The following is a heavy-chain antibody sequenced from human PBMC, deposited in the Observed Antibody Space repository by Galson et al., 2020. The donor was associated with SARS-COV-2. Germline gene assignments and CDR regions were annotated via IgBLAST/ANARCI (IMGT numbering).Heavy chain of an antibody. Sequence: SVKVSCKPSGYTFTGYYLHWVRQAPGQRLEWVGGINANSGVTNHAQKFQGRVTMTRDTSISTAYMELSRLRSDDTAIYYCARDGSSSSQYYFYYYMDVWGKGTTVTVSS. V-gene: IGHV1-2*02. CDR1: GYTFTGYY. D-gene: IGHD6-6*01. CDR2: INANSGVT. J-gene: IGHJ6*03. CDR3: ARDGSSSSQYYFYYYMDV.